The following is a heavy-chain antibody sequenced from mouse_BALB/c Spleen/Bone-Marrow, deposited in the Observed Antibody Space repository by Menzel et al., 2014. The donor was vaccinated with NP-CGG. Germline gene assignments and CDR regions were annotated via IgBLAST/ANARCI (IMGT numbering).Heavy chain of an antibody. CDR1: GLTFSSFG. J-gene: IGHJ1*01. CDR2: ISSGSTAI. D-gene: IGHD4-1*01. Sequence: EVMLVESGGGLVQPGGSRKLSCAASGLTFSSFGMHWVRQAPEKGLEWVAYISSGSTAIFYADTVKGRFTISRDNPKNTLFLQMTNLRSEDTAMYYCTRGGNWDDFDVWGAGTTVTVSS. V-gene: IGHV5-17*02. CDR3: TRGGNWDDFDV.